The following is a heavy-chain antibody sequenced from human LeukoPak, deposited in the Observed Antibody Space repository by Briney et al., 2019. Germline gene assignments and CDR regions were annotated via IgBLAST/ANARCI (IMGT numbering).Heavy chain of an antibody. J-gene: IGHJ4*02. CDR1: GFTFSSYS. D-gene: IGHD2-2*02. V-gene: IGHV3-48*01. CDR2: ISGSSSTI. CDR3: ASLGCSSTSCYNY. Sequence: GKSLRLSCAASGFTFSSYSMNWVRQAPGKGLEWLSYISGSSSTIYYADSVKGRFTISRDNAKNSLYLQMNSLRAEDTAVYYCASLGCSSTSCYNYWGQGTLVTVSS.